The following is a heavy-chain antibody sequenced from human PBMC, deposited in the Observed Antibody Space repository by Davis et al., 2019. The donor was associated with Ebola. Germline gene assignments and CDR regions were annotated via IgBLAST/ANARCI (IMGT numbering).Heavy chain of an antibody. CDR3: TTGDHGHSYGLDY. V-gene: IGHV3-15*01. Sequence: PGGSLRLSCAASGFTFRNAWMSWVRQAPGKGLEWVGRIRSKTEGETTDYASPVKGRFTISRDDSKNTLYLQMTSLQTEDTAVYYCTTGDHGHSYGLDYWGQGTLVTVSS. D-gene: IGHD5-18*01. CDR2: IRSKTEGETT. J-gene: IGHJ4*02. CDR1: GFTFRNAW.